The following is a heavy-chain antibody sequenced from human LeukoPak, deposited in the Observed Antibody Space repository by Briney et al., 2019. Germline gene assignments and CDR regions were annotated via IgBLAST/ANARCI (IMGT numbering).Heavy chain of an antibody. D-gene: IGHD2-15*01. CDR2: ISSSSTYT. CDR1: GFIFSDHY. J-gene: IGHJ6*02. Sequence: PGGSLRLSCAASGFIFSDHYMSWIRQAPGKGLEWVSYISSSSTYTSYADSVKGRFTISRDNAKKSLSLQMNSLRAEDTAVYFCARAAPGYCSGNSCYREGLDVWGQGTTVTVSS. V-gene: IGHV3-11*03. CDR3: ARAAPGYCSGNSCYREGLDV.